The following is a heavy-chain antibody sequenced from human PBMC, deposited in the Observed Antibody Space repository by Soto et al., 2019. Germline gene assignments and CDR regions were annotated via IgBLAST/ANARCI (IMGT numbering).Heavy chain of an antibody. V-gene: IGHV3-30*18. D-gene: IGHD1-26*01. J-gene: IGHJ4*02. CDR2: MSSDGSKI. CDR3: AKDEGVGGTLGLFDY. CDR1: GFDFTYYA. Sequence: QVQLVESGGGAVQPGESLRLSCVASGFDFTYYAMHWVRQAPGKGLESVAVMSSDGSKIHHTDSVKGRFTTSRDNSKNTLNLHTNSLRKEDTAVYFCAKDEGVGGTLGLFDYWGKGTLVSVSS.